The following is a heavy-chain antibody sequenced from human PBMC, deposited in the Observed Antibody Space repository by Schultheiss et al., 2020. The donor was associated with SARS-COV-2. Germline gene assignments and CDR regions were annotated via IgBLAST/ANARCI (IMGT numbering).Heavy chain of an antibody. CDR1: GYTFTSYG. CDR3: ARDGGSPPGFDP. Sequence: ASVKVSCKASGYTFTSYGISWVRQAPGHGLEWLGWISAYNGNTNYAQKLQGRVTMTTDTSTSTAYMELSSLRSEDTAVYYCARDGGSPPGFDPWGQGTLVTVSS. CDR2: ISAYNGNT. D-gene: IGHD3-16*01. V-gene: IGHV1-18*01. J-gene: IGHJ5*02.